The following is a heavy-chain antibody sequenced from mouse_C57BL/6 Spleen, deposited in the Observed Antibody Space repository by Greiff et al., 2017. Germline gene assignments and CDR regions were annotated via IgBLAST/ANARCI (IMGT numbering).Heavy chain of an antibody. CDR2: IYPGDGDT. J-gene: IGHJ4*01. V-gene: IGHV1-82*01. CDR1: GYAFTSSW. Sequence: QVQLQQSGPELVKPGASVKISCKASGYAFTSSWMNWVKQRPGQGLEWIGRIYPGDGDTNYNRKFKGKSTLTADKSSSTAYMQLSSLTSEDSAVYFCARWVYYAMDYWGEGTSVTVSS. CDR3: ARWVYYAMDY.